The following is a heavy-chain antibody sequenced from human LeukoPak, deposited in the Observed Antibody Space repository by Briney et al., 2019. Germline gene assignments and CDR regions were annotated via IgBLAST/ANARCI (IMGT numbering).Heavy chain of an antibody. J-gene: IGHJ3*02. CDR1: GFTFSSYW. CDR2: IKQDGSEK. D-gene: IGHD5-18*01. V-gene: IGHV3-7*01. CDR3: AREGGGYAPAAFDI. Sequence: PGGSLRLSCAASGFTFSSYWMSWVRQAPGKGLEWVANIKQDGSEKYYVDSVKGRFTISRDNAKNSLYLQMNSLRAEDTAVYYCAREGGGYAPAAFDIWGQGTMVTVSS.